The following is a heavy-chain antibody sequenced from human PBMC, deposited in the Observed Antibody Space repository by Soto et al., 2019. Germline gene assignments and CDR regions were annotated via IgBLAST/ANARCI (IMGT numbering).Heavy chain of an antibody. D-gene: IGHD5-12*01. CDR2: ISAYNGNT. Sequence: ASVKVSCKASAYTSTNYGISWVRQAPGQGLEWMGWISAYNGNTDYAQKFQGRVTLTTDTSTNTAYIELKSLRSDDTAVYYCARDGYSGYEQFDYWGQGTLVTVSS. CDR1: AYTSTNYG. J-gene: IGHJ4*02. CDR3: ARDGYSGYEQFDY. V-gene: IGHV1-18*01.